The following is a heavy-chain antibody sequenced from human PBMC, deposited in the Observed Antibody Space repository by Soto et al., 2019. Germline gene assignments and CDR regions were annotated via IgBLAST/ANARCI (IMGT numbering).Heavy chain of an antibody. J-gene: IGHJ5*02. Sequence: SETLSLTCAVSGGSISSSNWWSWVRQPPGKGLEWIGEIYHSGSTNYNPSLKSRVTISVDKSKNQFSLKLSSVTAADTAVYYCARVPYDSSGYYQNWFDPWGQGTLVTVSS. D-gene: IGHD3-22*01. CDR2: IYHSGST. CDR1: GGSISSSNW. CDR3: ARVPYDSSGYYQNWFDP. V-gene: IGHV4-4*02.